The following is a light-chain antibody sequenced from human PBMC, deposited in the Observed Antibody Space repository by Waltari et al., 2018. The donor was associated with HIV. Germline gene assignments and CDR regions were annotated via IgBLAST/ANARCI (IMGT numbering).Light chain of an antibody. CDR2: DVS. CDR3: TSYTTINTYV. J-gene: IGLJ1*01. CDR1: SSDVGGYNH. V-gene: IGLV2-14*03. Sequence: QSALTQPASVSGSPGQSLTISCTGTSSDVGGYNHVSWYQQHPAKAPKVIIYDVSNRPSRVSNRVSGSKSGNTASLTISGLQAEDEADYYCTSYTTINTYVFGTGTKVTVL.